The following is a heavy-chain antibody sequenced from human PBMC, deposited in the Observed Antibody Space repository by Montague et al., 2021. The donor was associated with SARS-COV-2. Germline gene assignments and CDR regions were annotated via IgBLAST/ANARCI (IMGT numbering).Heavy chain of an antibody. V-gene: IGHV4-59*01. Sequence: SETLSLTCTVSGGSISSYYWSWIRQSPGKGLEWIGYFYSVGSTDYNPSLKSRVSISRDTSKNQFSLKVRSVTAADTAVYYCARETMTADAFDIWGQGTMVTVSS. CDR1: GGSISSYY. J-gene: IGHJ3*02. D-gene: IGHD1-14*01. CDR2: FYSVGST. CDR3: ARETMTADAFDI.